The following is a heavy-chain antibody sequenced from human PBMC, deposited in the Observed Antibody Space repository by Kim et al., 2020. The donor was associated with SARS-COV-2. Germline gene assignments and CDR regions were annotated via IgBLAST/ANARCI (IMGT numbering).Heavy chain of an antibody. CDR3: ARDRLAKPYSSSEAG. J-gene: IGHJ4*02. CDR1: VFTFSDYY. D-gene: IGHD6-6*01. Sequence: GGSLRLSCAASVFTFSDYYMSWIRQAPGKGLEWVSYISSSGSTIYYADSVKGRFTISRDNAKNSLYLQMNSLRAEDTAVYYCARDRLAKPYSSSEAGWGQGTLVTVSS. V-gene: IGHV3-11*01. CDR2: ISSSGSTI.